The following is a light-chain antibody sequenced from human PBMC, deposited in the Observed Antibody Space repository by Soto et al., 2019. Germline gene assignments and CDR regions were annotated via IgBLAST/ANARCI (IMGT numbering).Light chain of an antibody. J-gene: IGKJ5*01. CDR3: QQRSNWPPIT. CDR2: DAS. V-gene: IGKV1-5*01. CDR1: QSISSW. Sequence: DIQMTQSPSTLSASVGDRVTITCRASQSISSWLAWYQQKPGKAPKLLIYDASSLESGVPSRFSGSASGTEFTLTISSLQPDDFAVYYCQQRSNWPPITFGQGTRLEIK.